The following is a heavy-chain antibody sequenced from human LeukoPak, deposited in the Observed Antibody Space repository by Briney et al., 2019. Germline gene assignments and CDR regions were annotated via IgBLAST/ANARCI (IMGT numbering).Heavy chain of an antibody. CDR2: IYYSGRT. J-gene: IGHJ5*02. CDR1: GGSINISDYY. V-gene: IGHV4-39*01. Sequence: SETLSLTCTVSGGSINISDYYWGWIRQPPGKGLEWIGSIYYSGRTYYNPSLKSRLTISVDTPKNQFSLKLSSVTAADTAVYYCAQSLGASTWFGNWFDPWGQGTLVTVSS. CDR3: AQSLGASTWFGNWFDP. D-gene: IGHD3-10*01.